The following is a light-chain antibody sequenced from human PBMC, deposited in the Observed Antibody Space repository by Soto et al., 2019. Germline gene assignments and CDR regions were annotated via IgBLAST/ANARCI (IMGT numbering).Light chain of an antibody. CDR1: QSISSY. Sequence: EIVLTQSPATLSLSPGERATLSCRASQSISSYLAWYQQKPGQAPRLLIYDASNRATGIPPRFSGSSSGTDFALTISSLEPDDFAVYYCQQRSSWHPYTFGRGTKLEIK. J-gene: IGKJ2*01. CDR3: QQRSSWHPYT. CDR2: DAS. V-gene: IGKV3-11*01.